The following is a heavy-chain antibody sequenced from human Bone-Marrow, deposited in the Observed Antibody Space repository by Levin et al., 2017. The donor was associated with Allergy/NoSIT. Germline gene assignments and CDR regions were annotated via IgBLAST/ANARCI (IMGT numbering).Heavy chain of an antibody. Sequence: GGSLRLSCAASGFTFSSYAMHWVRQAPGKGLEWVAVISYDGSNKYYADSVKGRFTISRDNSKNTLYLQMNSLRAEDTAVYYCARRRCDYYDSSGYYGGAFDIWGQGTMVTVSS. CDR3: ARRRCDYYDSSGYYGGAFDI. V-gene: IGHV3-30-3*01. D-gene: IGHD3-22*01. CDR2: ISYDGSNK. J-gene: IGHJ3*02. CDR1: GFTFSSYA.